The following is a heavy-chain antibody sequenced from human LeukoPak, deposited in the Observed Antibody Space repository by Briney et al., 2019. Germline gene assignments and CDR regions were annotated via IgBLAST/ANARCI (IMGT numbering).Heavy chain of an antibody. Sequence: GGSLRLSCEASGFTFSDSAMSWVRQASGRGLEWVSLISASGGNSYYADSVKGRFTVSRDSSKNTLHLQMNSLRAEDTAVYYCARDIELSRWGQGTLVTVSS. CDR1: GFTFSDSA. J-gene: IGHJ4*02. V-gene: IGHV3-23*01. D-gene: IGHD2-15*01. CDR3: ARDIELSR. CDR2: ISASGGNS.